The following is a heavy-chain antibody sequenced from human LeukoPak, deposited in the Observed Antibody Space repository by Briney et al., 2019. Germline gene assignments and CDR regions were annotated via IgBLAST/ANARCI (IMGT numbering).Heavy chain of an antibody. J-gene: IGHJ6*03. D-gene: IGHD2-15*01. CDR1: GGSISGYY. CDR3: ARDGRYCSGGSCYYYYYMDV. CDR2: IYTSGSA. Sequence: SETLSLTCTVSGGSISGYYWSWIRQPAGKGLEWIGRIYTSGSANYNPSLKSRVTMSVDTSKDQFSLKLSSVTAADTAVYYCARDGRYCSGGSCYYYYYMDVWGKGTTVTISS. V-gene: IGHV4-4*07.